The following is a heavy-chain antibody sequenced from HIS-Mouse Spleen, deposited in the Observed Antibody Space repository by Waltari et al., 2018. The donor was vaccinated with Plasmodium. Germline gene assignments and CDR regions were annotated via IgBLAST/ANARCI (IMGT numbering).Heavy chain of an antibody. Sequence: QVQLVQSGAEVKKPGASVKVSCTASGYTFTGYHLHVVRQSPGHGLEWMGWINPNSGGTNYAQKFQGRVTMTRDTSISTAYMELSRLRSDDTAVYYCARVLGYKAAAGTFVEYFQHWGQGTLVTVSS. V-gene: IGHV1-2*02. D-gene: IGHD6-13*01. CDR3: ARVLGYKAAAGTFVEYFQH. CDR1: GYTFTGYH. J-gene: IGHJ1*01. CDR2: INPNSGGT.